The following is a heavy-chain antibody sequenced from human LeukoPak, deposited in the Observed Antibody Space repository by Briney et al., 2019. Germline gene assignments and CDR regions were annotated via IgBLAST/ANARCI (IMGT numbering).Heavy chain of an antibody. CDR2: ISNSGGST. Sequence: QAGGSLRLSCAASGFTFSSYAMSWVRQAPGKGLEWVSTISNSGGSTYYADSVKGRFTISRDDSKNTAYLQMNSLKIEDTAVYYCTRHKGESTYFYYYGMDVWGQGTTVTVSS. V-gene: IGHV3-23*01. CDR1: GFTFSSYA. J-gene: IGHJ6*02. CDR3: TRHKGESTYFYYYGMDV. D-gene: IGHD1-26*01.